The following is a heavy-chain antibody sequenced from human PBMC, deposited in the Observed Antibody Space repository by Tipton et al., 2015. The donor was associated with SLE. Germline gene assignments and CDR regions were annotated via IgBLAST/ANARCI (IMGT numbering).Heavy chain of an antibody. V-gene: IGHV3-48*01. CDR3: ARDRPHTAMIFDY. D-gene: IGHD5-18*01. J-gene: IGHJ4*02. CDR1: GFTFNTYS. Sequence: SLRLSCAASGFTFNTYSMNWVRQAPGKGLEWVSYISSSSSTIFYADSVKGRFTISRDNAKNSLYLQMTSLRAEDTALYYCARDRPHTAMIFDYWGQGRLVTVSS. CDR2: ISSSSSTI.